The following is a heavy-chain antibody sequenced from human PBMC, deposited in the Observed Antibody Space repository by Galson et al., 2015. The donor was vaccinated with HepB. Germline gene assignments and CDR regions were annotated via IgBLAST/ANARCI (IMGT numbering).Heavy chain of an antibody. D-gene: IGHD3-16*01. CDR3: TRDDHGDNVYDY. Sequence: SLRLSCAASGFTFSSYAMSWVRQAPGKGLEWVSAISGSGGSTYYADSVKGRFTIPRDNSKNTLYLQMNSLRAEDTAVYFCTRDDHGDNVYDYWGQGTLVTVSS. J-gene: IGHJ4*02. CDR1: GFTFSSYA. CDR2: ISGSGGST. V-gene: IGHV3-23*01.